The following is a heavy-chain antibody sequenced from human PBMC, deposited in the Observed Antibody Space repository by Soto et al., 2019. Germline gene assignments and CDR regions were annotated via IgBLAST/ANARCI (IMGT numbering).Heavy chain of an antibody. CDR1: GYTFTSYG. J-gene: IGHJ6*02. Sequence: QVQLVQSGAEVKKPGASVKVSCKASGYTFTSYGISWVRQAPGQGLEWLGGISAYNGNTNYAQKLQGRVTMTTDTSTSTAYMELRSLRSDDTAVYYCAREQQWLVLYYYYYGMDVWGQGTTVTVSS. CDR2: ISAYNGNT. D-gene: IGHD6-19*01. CDR3: AREQQWLVLYYYYYGMDV. V-gene: IGHV1-18*01.